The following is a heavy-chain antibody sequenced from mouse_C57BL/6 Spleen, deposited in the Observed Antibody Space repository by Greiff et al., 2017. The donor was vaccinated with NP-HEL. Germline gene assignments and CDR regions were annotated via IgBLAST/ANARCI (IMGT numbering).Heavy chain of an antibody. CDR3: ARDRRDYGSSYWYFDV. D-gene: IGHD1-1*01. Sequence: EVQLVESEGGLVQPGSSMKLSCTASGFTFSDYSMAWVRQVPEKGLEWVANINYDGSSTYYLDSLKSRFIISRDNAKNILYLQMSSLKSEDTATYYCARDRRDYGSSYWYFDVWGTGTTVTVSS. J-gene: IGHJ1*03. CDR1: GFTFSDYS. CDR2: INYDGSST. V-gene: IGHV5-16*01.